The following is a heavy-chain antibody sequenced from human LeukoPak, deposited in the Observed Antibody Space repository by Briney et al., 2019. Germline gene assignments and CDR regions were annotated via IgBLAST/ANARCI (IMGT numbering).Heavy chain of an antibody. D-gene: IGHD3-10*01. CDR2: ISGDGVST. CDR3: AKGMARGVIPDY. V-gene: IGHV3-23*01. CDR1: GFTFSGYS. Sequence: PGGSLRLSCAAPGFTFSGYSMSGVPQAPGKGLEWVSAISGDGVSTYYAASIKGRFTISRDDSKNTMSLQTNSMRAEDTAVYYCAKGMARGVIPDYWGKGTMVTVSS. J-gene: IGHJ4*02.